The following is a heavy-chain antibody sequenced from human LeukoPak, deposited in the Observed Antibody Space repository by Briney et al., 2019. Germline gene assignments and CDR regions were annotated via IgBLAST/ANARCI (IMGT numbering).Heavy chain of an antibody. CDR2: IKQDASEK. D-gene: IGHD6-19*01. J-gene: IGHJ4*02. Sequence: GGSLRLSCAASGFTFSRYWMSWVRQTPEKGLEWVANIKQDASEKYYVDSVKGGFTISRDNAKNSLYLQMHSLRAEDTAVYYCARDLLAVAAMGVALDYWGQGTLVTVSS. V-gene: IGHV3-7*01. CDR3: ARDLLAVAAMGVALDY. CDR1: GFTFSRYW.